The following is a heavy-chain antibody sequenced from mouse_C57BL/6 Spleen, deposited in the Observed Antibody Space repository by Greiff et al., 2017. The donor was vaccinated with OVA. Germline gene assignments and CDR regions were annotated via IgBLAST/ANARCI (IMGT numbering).Heavy chain of an antibody. CDR3: AREGYYGSYFDY. D-gene: IGHD1-1*01. CDR1: GFTFSSYA. CDR2: ISDGGSYT. J-gene: IGHJ2*01. V-gene: IGHV5-4*01. Sequence: EVKLQESGGGLVKPGGSLKLSCAASGFTFSSYAMSWVRQTPEKRLEWVATISDGGSYTYYPDNVKGRFTISRDNAKNNLYLQMSHLKSEDTAMYYCAREGYYGSYFDYWGQGTTLTVSS.